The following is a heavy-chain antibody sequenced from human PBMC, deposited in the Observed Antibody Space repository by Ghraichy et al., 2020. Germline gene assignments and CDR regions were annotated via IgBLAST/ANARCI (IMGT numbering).Heavy chain of an antibody. J-gene: IGHJ3*01. CDR3: VKDFLVITAFDV. Sequence: GGSLRLSCSASGFSFDTHAMHWVRQAPGKGLEYVSVINKYGDTASYADSVKGRFTISRDNSKNTLYLQMSSLRPEDTAVYYCVKDFLVITAFDVWGQGTMVTVSS. CDR2: INKYGDTA. V-gene: IGHV3-64D*06. CDR1: GFSFDTHA. D-gene: IGHD2/OR15-2a*01.